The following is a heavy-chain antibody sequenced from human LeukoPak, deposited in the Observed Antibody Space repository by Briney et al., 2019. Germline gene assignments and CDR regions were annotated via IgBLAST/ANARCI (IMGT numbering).Heavy chain of an antibody. D-gene: IGHD6-19*01. J-gene: IGHJ3*01. CDR1: GYNFPRHW. V-gene: IGHV5-51*01. Sequence: GESPKISCATSGYNFPRHWIGWVRQLPGKGLEYVGVIFPDDSDTRYSSSSEGHVTISADTSINTAYLQWRSLQASDTAMYFCASRVGVAGTFDAFDLWGQGTMVTVSS. CDR3: ASRVGVAGTFDAFDL. CDR2: IFPDDSDT.